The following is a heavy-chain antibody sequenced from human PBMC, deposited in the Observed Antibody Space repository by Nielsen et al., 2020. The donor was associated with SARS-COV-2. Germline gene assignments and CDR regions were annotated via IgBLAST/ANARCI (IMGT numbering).Heavy chain of an antibody. V-gene: IGHV4-59*01. CDR1: GGSISSYY. Sequence: SETLSPTCTVSGGSISSYYWSWIRQPPGKGLEWMGYIYYSGSTNYNPSLKSRVTISVDTSKNQFSLKLSSVTAADTAVYYCARERDYDYVWGSYRPHYGMDVWGQGTTVTVSS. CDR2: IYYSGST. CDR3: ARERDYDYVWGSYRPHYGMDV. D-gene: IGHD3-16*02. J-gene: IGHJ6*02.